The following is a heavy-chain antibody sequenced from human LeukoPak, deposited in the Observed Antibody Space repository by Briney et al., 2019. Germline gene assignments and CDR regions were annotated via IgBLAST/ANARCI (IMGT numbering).Heavy chain of an antibody. D-gene: IGHD1-14*01. V-gene: IGHV4-59*08. Sequence: SETLSLTCTVSGGSISSNYRSWVRQPPGKGLEWIGFIYYSGYTNYNPSLKSRVTISVDTSKNQFSLKLSSVTAADTAVYYCARLTSLTHFDYWGQGTLVPVSS. CDR2: IYYSGYT. J-gene: IGHJ4*02. CDR1: GGSISSNY. CDR3: ARLTSLTHFDY.